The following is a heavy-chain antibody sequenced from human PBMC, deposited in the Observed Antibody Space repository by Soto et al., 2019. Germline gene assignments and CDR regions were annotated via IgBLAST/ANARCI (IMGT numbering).Heavy chain of an antibody. V-gene: IGHV3-7*03. J-gene: IGHJ4*02. D-gene: IGHD6-19*01. CDR1: GFTFSNYW. CDR2: IKYDGREK. Sequence: EVQVVESGGDLVQPGGSLRLSCAASGFTFSNYWMTWVGQAPGKGLEWVANIKYDGREKYFVDSVKGRFTVSRDNPKNSLYLQMNSLRAEDTAVYYCARDGGSGIDYWGQGTLVTVSS. CDR3: ARDGGSGIDY.